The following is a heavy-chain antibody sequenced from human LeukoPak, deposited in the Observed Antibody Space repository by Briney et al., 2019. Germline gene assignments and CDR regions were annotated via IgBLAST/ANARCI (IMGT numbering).Heavy chain of an antibody. CDR3: ARPDYYYDSSGYQI. D-gene: IGHD3-22*01. J-gene: IGHJ3*02. CDR2: INHSGST. CDR1: GGSFSGYY. Sequence: SETLSLTCAVYGGSFSGYYWSWIRQPPGKGLEWIGEINHSGSTNYNPSLKSRVTISVDASKNQFSLKLSSVTAADTAVYYCARPDYYYDSSGYQIWGLGTMVTVSS. V-gene: IGHV4-34*01.